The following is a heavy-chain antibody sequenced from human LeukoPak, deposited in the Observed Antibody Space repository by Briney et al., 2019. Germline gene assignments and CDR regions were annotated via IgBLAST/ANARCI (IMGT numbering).Heavy chain of an antibody. CDR1: GFTFSSSW. Sequence: GGSLRLSCAASGFTFSSSWMYWVRQAPGKGLVWVSRINSDESITTYADSVKGRFTISRDNAKNTLYLQMNSLRAEDTAVYYCARGLVPGFLDYGGQGTPVTVSS. J-gene: IGHJ4*02. CDR3: ARGLVPGFLDY. CDR2: INSDESIT. V-gene: IGHV3-74*01. D-gene: IGHD4-11*01.